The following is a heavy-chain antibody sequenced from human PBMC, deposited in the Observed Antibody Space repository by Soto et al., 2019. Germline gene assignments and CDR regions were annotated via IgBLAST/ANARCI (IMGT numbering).Heavy chain of an antibody. CDR3: ARRQNYYDSSGYYSHFDY. Sequence: SETLSLTCAVSGGSISSYYWSWIRQPPGKGLEWIGYIYYSGSTNYNPSLKSRVTISADTSKNQFSLKLSSVTAADTAVYYCARRQNYYDSSGYYSHFDYWGQGTLVTVSS. CDR1: GGSISSYY. J-gene: IGHJ4*02. D-gene: IGHD3-22*01. V-gene: IGHV4-59*01. CDR2: IYYSGST.